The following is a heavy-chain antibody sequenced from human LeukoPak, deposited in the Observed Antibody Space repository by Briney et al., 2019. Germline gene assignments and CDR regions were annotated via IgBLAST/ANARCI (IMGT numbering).Heavy chain of an antibody. CDR2: ISSSGSTI. CDR1: GFTFNDYY. D-gene: IGHD1-26*01. Sequence: GGSLRLSCAASGFTFNDYYMSWIRQAPGKGLEWVSYISSSGSTIYYADSVKGRFTISRDNAKNSLYLQMNSLRAEDTAVYYCASRGPHSGSYHITGPSDAFDIWGQGTMVTVSS. J-gene: IGHJ3*02. CDR3: ASRGPHSGSYHITGPSDAFDI. V-gene: IGHV3-11*01.